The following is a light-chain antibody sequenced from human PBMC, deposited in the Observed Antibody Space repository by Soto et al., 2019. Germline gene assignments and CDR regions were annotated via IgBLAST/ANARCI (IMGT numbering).Light chain of an antibody. CDR2: DAS. V-gene: IGKV1-33*01. CDR3: QRYNDK. Sequence: DIQMTQSPSSLSASVGDRVTITCQASQDISNYLNWYQQKPGKAPKLLIYDASNLETGVPSRFSGSGSGTEFTLTISSLQPDDSATYFCQRYNDKFGQGTKVDIK. CDR1: QDISNY. J-gene: IGKJ1*01.